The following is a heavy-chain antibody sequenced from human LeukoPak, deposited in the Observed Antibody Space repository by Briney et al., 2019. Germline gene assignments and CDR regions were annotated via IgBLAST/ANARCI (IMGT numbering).Heavy chain of an antibody. V-gene: IGHV3-21*04. J-gene: IGHJ5*02. D-gene: IGHD3-10*01. CDR2: ISSSSTYI. CDR1: RFTFSTYS. Sequence: GGSLRLSCAASRFTFSTYSMNWVRQAPGKGLEWVSSISSSSTYIYYADSVKGRFTISRDNAKNSLYLQMNSLRAEDTALYYCAKGLWFGELLGWFDPWGQGTQVTVSS. CDR3: AKGLWFGELLGWFDP.